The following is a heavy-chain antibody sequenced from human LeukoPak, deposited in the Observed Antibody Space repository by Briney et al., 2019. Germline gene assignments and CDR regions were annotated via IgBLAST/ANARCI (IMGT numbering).Heavy chain of an antibody. CDR2: INPNSGCT. CDR1: GDTFTGYY. CDR3: ARDREGSTGTTGS. V-gene: IGHV1-2*02. D-gene: IGHD1-7*01. Sequence: GASVKVSCKASGDTFTGYYMHWVRQAPGQGLEWMGWINPNSGCTNYAQKFQGRVTMTRDTSISTAYMELSRLRSDDTAVYYRARDREGSTGTTGSWGQGTLVTVSS. J-gene: IGHJ4*02.